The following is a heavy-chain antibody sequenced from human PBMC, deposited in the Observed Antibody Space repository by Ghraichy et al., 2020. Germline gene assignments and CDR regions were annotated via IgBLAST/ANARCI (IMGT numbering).Heavy chain of an antibody. CDR1: GGSISGYY. CDR3: AREGGSYRYFDY. V-gene: IGHV4-4*07. CDR2: IYTSGST. J-gene: IGHJ4*02. Sequence: SETLSLTCTVSGGSISGYYWSWIRQPAGKGLEWIGRIYTSGSTNYNPSLKSRVTMSVDTSRSQFSLILSSVTAADTAVYYCAREGGSYRYFDYWGQGTLVTVSS. D-gene: IGHD1-26*01.